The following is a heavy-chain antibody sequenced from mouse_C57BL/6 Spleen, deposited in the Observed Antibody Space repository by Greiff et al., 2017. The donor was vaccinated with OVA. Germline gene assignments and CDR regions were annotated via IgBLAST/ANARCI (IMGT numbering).Heavy chain of an antibody. CDR2: IYPSDSET. Sequence: QVQLQQPGAELVRPGSSVKLSCKASGYTFTSYWMDWVKQRPGQGLEWIGNIYPSDSETHYNQKFKDKATLTVDKSSSTAYMQLSSLTSEDSAVYYCARWGYYDSPWFAYWGQGTLVTVSA. D-gene: IGHD2-4*01. J-gene: IGHJ3*01. CDR3: ARWGYYDSPWFAY. CDR1: GYTFTSYW. V-gene: IGHV1-61*01.